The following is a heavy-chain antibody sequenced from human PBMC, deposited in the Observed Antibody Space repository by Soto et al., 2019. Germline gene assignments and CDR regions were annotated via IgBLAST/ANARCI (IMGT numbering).Heavy chain of an antibody. CDR2: ILTDGSNR. J-gene: IGHJ6*02. Sequence: QVQLVESGGGVVQPGRSLTLSCAASGFTFSNYGMHWVRQAPGNGLERVAVILTDGSNRYHADSVKDRFTISRDNSKNTLYLQMNSLRAEDTAVYYCARDDEYSGNGMDVWGQGTTVTVS. D-gene: IGHD3-10*01. V-gene: IGHV3-33*01. CDR1: GFTFSNYG. CDR3: ARDDEYSGNGMDV.